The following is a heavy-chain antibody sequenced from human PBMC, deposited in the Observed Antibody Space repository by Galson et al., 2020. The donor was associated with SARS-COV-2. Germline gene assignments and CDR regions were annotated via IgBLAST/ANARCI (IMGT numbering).Heavy chain of an antibody. J-gene: IGHJ4*02. CDR1: GFPFSSHG. CDR2: ISYDGSNK. CDR3: ARGPDYYDSSGYYRWDYFDY. V-gene: IGHV3-30*03. Sequence: GESLKISCAAPGFPFSSHGMHWVRQAPGKGLEWVAAISYDGSNKYYADSVKGRFTISRDNSKNTLYLQMNSLRAEDTAVYYCARGPDYYDSSGYYRWDYFDYWGQGTLVTVSS. D-gene: IGHD3-22*01.